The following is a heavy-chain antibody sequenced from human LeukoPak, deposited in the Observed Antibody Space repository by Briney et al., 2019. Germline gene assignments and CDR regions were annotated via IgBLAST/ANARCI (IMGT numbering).Heavy chain of an antibody. J-gene: IGHJ4*02. V-gene: IGHV3-23*01. CDR1: GFTFSSYA. D-gene: IGHD3-10*01. Sequence: GGSLRLSCAASGFTFSSYAMSWVRQAPGKGLEWVSTISNSDGNTYYADSVQGRFTISRDNSKNTLYLQMNSLTAEDTAIYYCGRGGGYYASGSSYWGQGTLVTVSS. CDR3: GRGGGYYASGSSY. CDR2: ISNSDGNT.